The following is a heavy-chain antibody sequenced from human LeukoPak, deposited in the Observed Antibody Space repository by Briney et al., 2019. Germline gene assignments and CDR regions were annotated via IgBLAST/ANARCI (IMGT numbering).Heavy chain of an antibody. CDR3: ARERDELSGGSCPDY. Sequence: PGGSLRLSCAASGFTFSSYGMHWVRQAPGKGLEWVAVIWYDGSNKYYADSVKGRFTISRDNSKNTLYLQMNSLRAEDTAVYYCARERDELSGGSCPDYWGQGTLVTVSS. J-gene: IGHJ4*02. CDR2: IWYDGSNK. CDR1: GFTFSSYG. D-gene: IGHD2-15*01. V-gene: IGHV3-33*01.